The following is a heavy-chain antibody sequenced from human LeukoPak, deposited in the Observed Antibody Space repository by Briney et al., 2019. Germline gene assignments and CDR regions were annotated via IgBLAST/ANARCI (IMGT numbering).Heavy chain of an antibody. CDR1: GFTFDDYA. V-gene: IGHV3-9*01. D-gene: IGHD5-24*01. CDR2: ISWNSGSI. J-gene: IGHJ4*02. Sequence: PGGSLRLSCAASGFTFDDYAMHWVRQAPGKGLEWVSGISWNSGSIGYADSVKGRFTISRDNAKNSLYLQMNSLRAEDTALYYCAKGRDGYNPSGGSFDYWGQGTLVTVSS. CDR3: AKGRDGYNPSGGSFDY.